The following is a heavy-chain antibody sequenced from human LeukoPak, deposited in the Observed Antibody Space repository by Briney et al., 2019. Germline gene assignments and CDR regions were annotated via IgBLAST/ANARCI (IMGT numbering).Heavy chain of an antibody. CDR3: AKWKYSNSGIDDY. D-gene: IGHD6-6*01. Sequence: GGSLRLSCAASGFTFSSYVMSWVRQVPGKGLEWVSVISGSGDNTYYADSVKDRFTISRDNSKNMLYLQMNSLRAEDTAVYYCAKWKYSNSGIDDYWGQGTLVTVSS. J-gene: IGHJ4*02. CDR1: GFTFSSYV. CDR2: ISGSGDNT. V-gene: IGHV3-23*01.